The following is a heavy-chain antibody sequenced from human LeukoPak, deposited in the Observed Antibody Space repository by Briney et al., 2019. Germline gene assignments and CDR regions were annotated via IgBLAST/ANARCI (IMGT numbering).Heavy chain of an antibody. CDR1: GFTFDDYT. J-gene: IGHJ4*02. CDR3: AKLSGFGRYYYDSSGVDY. CDR2: ISWDGGST. Sequence: GGSLRLSCAASGFTFDDYTMHWVRQAPGKGLEWVSLISWDGGSTYYADSVKGRFTISRDNSKNSLYLQMNSLRTEDTALYYCAKLSGFGRYYYDSSGVDYWGQGTLVTASS. D-gene: IGHD3-22*01. V-gene: IGHV3-43*01.